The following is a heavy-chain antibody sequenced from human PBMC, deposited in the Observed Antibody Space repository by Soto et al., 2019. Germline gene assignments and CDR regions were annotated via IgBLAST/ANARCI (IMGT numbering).Heavy chain of an antibody. CDR2: INHSGIT. D-gene: IGHD3-3*01. CDR1: GGSFSGYY. CDR3: ARGSVDYNFWSGYYSRFYYFDF. J-gene: IGHJ4*02. Sequence: QVHLQQWGAGLLKSSETLSLTCAVYGGSFSGYYWSWIRQPPGKGLEWIGEINHSGITNYNPSLKSRVTISVDTSNNQFSLNLTSMTAADTAVYYWARGSVDYNFWSGYYSRFYYFDFWGQGTLVTVSS. V-gene: IGHV4-34*01.